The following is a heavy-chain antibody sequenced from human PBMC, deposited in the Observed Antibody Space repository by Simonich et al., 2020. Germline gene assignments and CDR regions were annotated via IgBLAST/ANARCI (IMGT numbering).Heavy chain of an antibody. CDR3: ARGKGWKNAFDI. D-gene: IGHD1-1*01. Sequence: QVQLQQWGAGLLKPSETLSLTCAVYGGSFSGYYWSWICQPPGKGLEWIGEITHSVSTNYNPSLKSRVTISVDTSKNQFSLKLSSVTAADTAVYYCARGKGWKNAFDIWGQGTMVTVSS. V-gene: IGHV4-34*01. J-gene: IGHJ3*02. CDR1: GGSFSGYY. CDR2: ITHSVST.